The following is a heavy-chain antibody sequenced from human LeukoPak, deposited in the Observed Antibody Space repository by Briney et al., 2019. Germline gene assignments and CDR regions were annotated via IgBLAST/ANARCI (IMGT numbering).Heavy chain of an antibody. CDR2: ISGDGGST. CDR1: GFTFDDYA. J-gene: IGHJ5*02. CDR3: TKHPDYGDYVGWFDP. Sequence: GGSLRLSCAASGFTFDDYAMHWVRQAPGKGLEWVSLISGDGGSTYYADSVKGRFTISRDNSKNSLYLQMNSLRTEVTALYYCTKHPDYGDYVGWFDPWGQGTLVTVSS. V-gene: IGHV3-43*02. D-gene: IGHD4-17*01.